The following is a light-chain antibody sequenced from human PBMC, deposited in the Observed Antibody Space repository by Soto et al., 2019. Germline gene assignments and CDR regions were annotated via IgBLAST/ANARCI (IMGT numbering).Light chain of an antibody. CDR2: GAS. CDR1: QSVSSNY. J-gene: IGKJ1*01. CDR3: QQYGRSPAT. V-gene: IGKV3-20*01. Sequence: EIVLTQSPGTLSLSPGERATLSCRASQSVSSNYLAWYQQKPGQAPRLLIFGASSRASGIPDRFSGSGSGTDFTLTIGRLEPEDSAVYYCQQYGRSPATFGQGTKVEIK.